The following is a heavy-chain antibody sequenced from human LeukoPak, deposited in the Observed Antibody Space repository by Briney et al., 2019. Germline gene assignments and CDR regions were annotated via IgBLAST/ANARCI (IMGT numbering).Heavy chain of an antibody. D-gene: IGHD5-12*01. CDR1: GGSFSAYS. CDR2: IIAILDTA. Sequence: SVKVSFKASGGSFSAYSISLVRQAPGQGLEWMGRIIAILDTAHYAQKFQGRFTITADKSTTTVYMELSSLRSDDTAVYYCVRSDYDYNWFDPWGTGTLVTVSS. J-gene: IGHJ5*02. V-gene: IGHV1-69*08. CDR3: VRSDYDYNWFDP.